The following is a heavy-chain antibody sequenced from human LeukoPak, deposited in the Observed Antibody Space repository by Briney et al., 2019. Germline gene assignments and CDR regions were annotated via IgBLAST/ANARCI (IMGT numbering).Heavy chain of an antibody. J-gene: IGHJ6*03. D-gene: IGHD3-10*01. V-gene: IGHV3-7*01. CDR2: IKQDGSEK. CDR1: GFTFSSYW. CDR3: ARGDYGSGSIYYYYYMDV. Sequence: GGSLRLSCAASGFTFSSYWMSWVRQAPGKGLEWVANIKQDGSEKYYVDSVKGRFTISRDNAKNSLYLQMNSLRAEDTAGYYCARGDYGSGSIYYYYYMDVWGKGTTVTVSS.